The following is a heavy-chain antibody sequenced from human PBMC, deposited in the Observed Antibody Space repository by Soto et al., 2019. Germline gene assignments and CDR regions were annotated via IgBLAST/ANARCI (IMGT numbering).Heavy chain of an antibody. V-gene: IGHV3-7*03. J-gene: IGHJ4*02. CDR1: GSTFSTYW. D-gene: IGHD3-3*01. Sequence: GGSLRLSCAASGSTFSTYWMSWVRQAPGKGLEWVANIKPDGSEKYYVDSVKGRFTISRDNAKNTLYLQMNSPRAEDTAVYYCAKGYDFWSGYHFDYWGQGTLVTVSS. CDR2: IKPDGSEK. CDR3: AKGYDFWSGYHFDY.